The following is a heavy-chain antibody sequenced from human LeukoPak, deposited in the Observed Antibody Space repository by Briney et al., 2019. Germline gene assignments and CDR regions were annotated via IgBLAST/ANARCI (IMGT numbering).Heavy chain of an antibody. D-gene: IGHD3-22*01. CDR2: IIPIFGTA. CDR1: GGTFSSYA. CDR3: ASMDYYDSSGYNGEAFDI. Sequence: SVKVSCKASGGTFSSYAISWVRQAPGQGLEWMGGIIPIFGTANYAQKFQGRVTITADKSTSTAYMELSSLRSEDTAVYYCASMDYYDSSGYNGEAFDIWGQGTMVTVSS. V-gene: IGHV1-69*06. J-gene: IGHJ3*02.